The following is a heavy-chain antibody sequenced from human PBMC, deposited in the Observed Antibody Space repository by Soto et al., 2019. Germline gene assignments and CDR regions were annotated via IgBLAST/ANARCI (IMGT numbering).Heavy chain of an antibody. Sequence: SETLSLTCTVSGGSISSYYWSWIRQPAGKGLEWIGRIYTSGSTNYNPSLKSRVTMSVDTSKNQFSLKLSSVTAADTAVYYCARYCSSTSVDAFDIWGQGTMVTVSS. V-gene: IGHV4-4*07. CDR3: ARYCSSTSVDAFDI. CDR2: IYTSGST. CDR1: GGSISSYY. J-gene: IGHJ3*02. D-gene: IGHD2-2*01.